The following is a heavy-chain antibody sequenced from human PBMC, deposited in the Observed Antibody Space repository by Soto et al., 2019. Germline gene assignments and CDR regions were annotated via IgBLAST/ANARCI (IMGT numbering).Heavy chain of an antibody. D-gene: IGHD2-21*02. Sequence: GGSLRLSCAASGFTFSSYAMSWVRQAPGKGLEWVSAISGSGGSTYYADSVKGRFTISRDNSKNTLYLQMNSLRAEDTAVYYCAKVNEAYCCGDCYSQYLYYWGQGTLVLVSA. J-gene: IGHJ4*02. CDR2: ISGSGGST. CDR1: GFTFSSYA. CDR3: AKVNEAYCCGDCYSQYLYY. V-gene: IGHV3-23*01.